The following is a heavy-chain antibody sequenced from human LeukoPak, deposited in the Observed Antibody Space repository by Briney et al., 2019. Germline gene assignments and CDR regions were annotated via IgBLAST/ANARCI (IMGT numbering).Heavy chain of an antibody. D-gene: IGHD6-19*01. V-gene: IGHV3-23*01. J-gene: IGHJ6*03. CDR1: GFTFSSYA. CDR3: AKGLGSSGWYYYYYMDV. CDR2: ISGSGGST. Sequence: GGSLRLSCAASGFTFSSYAMSWVRQAPGKGLERVSAISGSGGSTYYADSVKGRFTISRDNSKNTLYLQMNSLRAEDTAVYYCAKGLGSSGWYYYYYMDVWGKGTTVTVSS.